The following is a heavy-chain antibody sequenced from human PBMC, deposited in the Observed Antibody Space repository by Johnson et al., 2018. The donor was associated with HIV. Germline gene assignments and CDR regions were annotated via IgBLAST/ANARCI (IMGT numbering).Heavy chain of an antibody. Sequence: QVQLVESGGGLVQPGGSLRLSCAASGFTFSSYGMHWVRQAPGKGLEWVAFIRYDGSNQYYADSVKGRFTISRDNSKNTLYLQMNSLKTEDTAVYYCTTWSGYSGSYFVRMDAFYIWGQGTMVTVSS. CDR3: TTWSGYSGSYFVRMDAFYI. D-gene: IGHD1-26*01. CDR1: GFTFSSYG. V-gene: IGHV3-30*02. CDR2: IRYDGSNQ. J-gene: IGHJ3*02.